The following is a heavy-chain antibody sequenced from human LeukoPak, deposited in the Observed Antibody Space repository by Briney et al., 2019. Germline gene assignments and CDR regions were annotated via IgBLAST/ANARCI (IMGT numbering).Heavy chain of an antibody. CDR3: ARHEYSGSYYGLSWFDP. CDR2: IYYSGST. J-gene: IGHJ5*02. CDR1: GGSISSSGYY. V-gene: IGHV4-39*01. Sequence: SETLSLTCTVPGGSISSSGYYWGWIRQPPGKGLEWIASIYYSGSTYYNPSLKSRVTISVDTSKNQLSLKLSSLTAAGTAVYYCARHEYSGSYYGLSWFDPWGQGTLVTVSS. D-gene: IGHD1-26*01.